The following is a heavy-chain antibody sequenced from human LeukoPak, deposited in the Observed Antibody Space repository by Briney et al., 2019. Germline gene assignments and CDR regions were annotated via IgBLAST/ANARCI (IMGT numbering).Heavy chain of an antibody. CDR3: ARESSIYGSGTDAFDI. CDR2: IDYSGST. CDR1: GGSVSSGDYY. J-gene: IGHJ3*02. Sequence: SETLSLTCTVSGGSVSSGDYYWSGLRQPPGNGLEWIGYIDYSGSTYYNPSLKSRVTISVDTSKNQFCLKLSSVTAADTAVYYCARESSIYGSGTDAFDIWGQGTMVTVSS. V-gene: IGHV4-30-4*01. D-gene: IGHD3-10*01.